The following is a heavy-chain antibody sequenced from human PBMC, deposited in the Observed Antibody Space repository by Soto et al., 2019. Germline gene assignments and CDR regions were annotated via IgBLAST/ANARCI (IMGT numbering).Heavy chain of an antibody. J-gene: IGHJ4*02. CDR1: GFTFSSYA. CDR3: AKTAMYFYDSSGYYPFDY. Sequence: GGSLRLSCAASGFTFSSYAMSWVRQAPGKGLEWVSAISGSGGSTYYADSVKGRFTISRDNSKNTLYLQMNSLRAEDTAVYYCAKTAMYFYDSSGYYPFDYWGQGTLVTVSS. D-gene: IGHD3-22*01. V-gene: IGHV3-23*01. CDR2: ISGSGGST.